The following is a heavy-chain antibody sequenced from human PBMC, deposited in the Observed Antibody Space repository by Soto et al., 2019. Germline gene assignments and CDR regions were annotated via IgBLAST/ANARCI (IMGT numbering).Heavy chain of an antibody. CDR1: GYTFRTFW. V-gene: IGHV5-51*01. D-gene: IGHD2-8*01. CDR2: IYPGDSDV. Sequence: GESRPISSIGSGYTFRTFWIGWVGRIAGGGLEWMGIIYPGDSDVRYSPSFQGQVTISVDKSISTAYLQWSSLKASDSAMYYCARGYCTTSICDPWFDPWGQGTLVTVSS. J-gene: IGHJ5*02. CDR3: ARGYCTTSICDPWFDP.